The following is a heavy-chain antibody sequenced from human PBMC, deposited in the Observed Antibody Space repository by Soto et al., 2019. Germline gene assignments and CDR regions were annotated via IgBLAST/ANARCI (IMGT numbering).Heavy chain of an antibody. J-gene: IGHJ4*02. V-gene: IGHV3-48*01. CDR2: ISSSSSTI. CDR3: AGYCSGGSCEKTEEIDY. Sequence: GGSLRLSCAASGFTFSSYSMNWVRQAPGKGLEWVSYISSSSSTIYYADSVKGRFTISRDNAKNSLYLQMNSLRAEDTAVYYCAGYCSGGSCEKTEEIDYWGQGTLVTVSS. CDR1: GFTFSSYS. D-gene: IGHD2-15*01.